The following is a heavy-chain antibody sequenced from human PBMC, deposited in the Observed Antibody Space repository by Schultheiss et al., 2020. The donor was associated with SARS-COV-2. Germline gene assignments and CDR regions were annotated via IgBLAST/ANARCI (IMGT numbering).Heavy chain of an antibody. CDR1: GFTFSSYA. D-gene: IGHD4-17*01. CDR3: ARDLGYGDYEDY. J-gene: IGHJ4*02. CDR2: ISGSGGNT. Sequence: GGSLRLSCAASGFTFSSYAMSWVRQAPGKGLEWVSTISGSGGNTYYADSVKGRFTISRNTSKNTLYLQMYSLRAEDTAVYYCARDLGYGDYEDYWGQGTLVTVSS. V-gene: IGHV3-23*01.